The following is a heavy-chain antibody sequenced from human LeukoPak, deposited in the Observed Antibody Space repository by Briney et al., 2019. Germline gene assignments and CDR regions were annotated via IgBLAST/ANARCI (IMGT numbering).Heavy chain of an antibody. CDR1: GGSISSYY. V-gene: IGHV4-4*07. CDR3: ARFTPQGYGWGGYNRFDP. Sequence: SETLSLTCTVSGGSISSYYWSWIRQPAGKGLEWIGCIYTSGSTNYNPSLKSRVTMSVDTSKNQFSLNLTSVTAADTAVYYCARFTPQGYGWGGYNRFDPWGQGTLVTVSS. J-gene: IGHJ5*02. CDR2: IYTSGST. D-gene: IGHD3-16*01.